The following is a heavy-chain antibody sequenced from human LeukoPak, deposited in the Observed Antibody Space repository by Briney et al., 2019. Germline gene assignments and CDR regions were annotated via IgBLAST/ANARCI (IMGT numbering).Heavy chain of an antibody. Sequence: GGSLRLSCAASGFTFSSYAMHWVRQAPGKGLEWVSGITWNSGSIGYADSVKGRFTISRDNAKNSLYLQMNSLRAEDTALYYCTKDISASGNYGMDVWGQGTTVTVFS. V-gene: IGHV3-9*01. D-gene: IGHD3-10*01. CDR2: ITWNSGSI. J-gene: IGHJ6*02. CDR1: GFTFSSYA. CDR3: TKDISASGNYGMDV.